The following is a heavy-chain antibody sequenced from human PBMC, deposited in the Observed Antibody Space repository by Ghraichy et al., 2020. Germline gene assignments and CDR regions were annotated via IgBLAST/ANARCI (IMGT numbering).Heavy chain of an antibody. V-gene: IGHV4-31*03. D-gene: IGHD4-17*01. J-gene: IGHJ4*02. Sequence: SQTLSLTCTVSGGSISSGGYYWSWIRQHPGKGLEWIGYIYYSGSTYYNPSLKSRVTISVDTSKNQFSLKLSSVTAADTAVYYCARASYDYGDHRCFDYWGQGTLVTVSS. CDR3: ARASYDYGDHRCFDY. CDR1: GGSISSGGYY. CDR2: IYYSGST.